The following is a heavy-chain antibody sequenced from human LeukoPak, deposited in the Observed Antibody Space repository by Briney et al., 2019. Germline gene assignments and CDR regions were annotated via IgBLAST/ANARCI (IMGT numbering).Heavy chain of an antibody. V-gene: IGHV1-69*04. J-gene: IGHJ4*02. Sequence: ASVKVSCKTSGYTFSSYAISWVRQAPGQGLEWMGRIIPILGIANYAQKFQGRVTITADKSTSTAYMELSSLRSEDTAVYYCARDQLVAVAGTGGDYWGQGTLVTVSS. CDR3: ARDQLVAVAGTGGDY. D-gene: IGHD6-19*01. CDR2: IIPILGIA. CDR1: GYTFSSYA.